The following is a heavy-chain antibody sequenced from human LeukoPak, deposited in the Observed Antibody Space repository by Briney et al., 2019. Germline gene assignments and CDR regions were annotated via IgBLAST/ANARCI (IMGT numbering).Heavy chain of an antibody. V-gene: IGHV3-23*01. J-gene: IGHJ4*02. D-gene: IGHD6-13*01. CDR3: TKSVRSIWWGGAYYFDY. Sequence: PGGSLRLSCAASGFTFRSYAMSWVRQAAAKGPAGVSVISGSGDSTDYADSVKGRFSISRDDSKNTLYLQMNSLGAEDTAVYYCTKSVRSIWWGGAYYFDYWGQGALVTVSS. CDR1: GFTFRSYA. CDR2: ISGSGDST.